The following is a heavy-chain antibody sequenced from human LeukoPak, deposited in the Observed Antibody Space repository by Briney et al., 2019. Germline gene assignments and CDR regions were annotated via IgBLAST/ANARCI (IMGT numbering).Heavy chain of an antibody. CDR2: IIPIFGTT. J-gene: IGHJ3*02. V-gene: IGHV1-69*01. Sequence: ASVKVSCKASGGTFSSYAISWVRQPPGQGLEWMGGIIPIFGTTNYAQKFQGRVTITADESTSTAYMELSSLRSEDTAVYYCARDIAVAGTGGDAFDIWGQGTMVTVSS. CDR3: ARDIAVAGTGGDAFDI. D-gene: IGHD6-19*01. CDR1: GGTFSSYA.